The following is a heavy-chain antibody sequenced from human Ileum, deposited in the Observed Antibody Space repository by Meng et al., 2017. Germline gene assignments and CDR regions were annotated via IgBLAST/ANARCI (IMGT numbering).Heavy chain of an antibody. CDR1: GYTFTTYG. Sequence: QVQLVQSGAEVKKPGASVKCSCKASGYTFTTYGISWVRQAPGQGLEWMGWMNTDKGNTNYAQKFQGRVTMTRDTSTSTAYMELRSLRSDDTAVYYCAREGAYNGGDYWGQGTLVTVSS. CDR3: AREGAYNGGDY. CDR2: MNTDKGNT. J-gene: IGHJ4*02. D-gene: IGHD1-1*01. V-gene: IGHV1-18*01.